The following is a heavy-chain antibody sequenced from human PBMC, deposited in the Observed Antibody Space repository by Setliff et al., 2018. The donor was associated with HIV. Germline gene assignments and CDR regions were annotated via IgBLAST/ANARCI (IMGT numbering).Heavy chain of an antibody. D-gene: IGHD2-15*01. Sequence: GGSLRLSCVASGFSTNDYDMNWVRRAPGKGLEWVSSISSISTYIYYADSVKGRFTISRDNAKNSLYLQMNTLRAEDTAVYYCARDDVGYCSGGSCYHLFDTFDIWGQGTVVTVSS. CDR2: ISSISTYI. CDR1: GFSTNDYD. J-gene: IGHJ3*02. CDR3: ARDDVGYCSGGSCYHLFDTFDI. V-gene: IGHV3-21*01.